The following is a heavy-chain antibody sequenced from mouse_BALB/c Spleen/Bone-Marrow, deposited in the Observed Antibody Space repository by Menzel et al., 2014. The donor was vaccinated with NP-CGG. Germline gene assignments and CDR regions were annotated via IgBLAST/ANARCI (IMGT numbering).Heavy chain of an antibody. CDR3: TRSETGPFAY. CDR2: IDPETGGT. CDR1: GYTFXDYE. J-gene: IGHJ3*01. D-gene: IGHD4-1*01. V-gene: IGHV1-15*01. Sequence: QVQLQQSGAELVRPGASVTLSCKASGYTFXDYEMHWVKRTPVHGLEWIGAIDPETGGTAYNQKFKGKATLTADKSSSTAYMELRSLTSEDSAVYYCTRSETGPFAYWGQGTLVTVSA.